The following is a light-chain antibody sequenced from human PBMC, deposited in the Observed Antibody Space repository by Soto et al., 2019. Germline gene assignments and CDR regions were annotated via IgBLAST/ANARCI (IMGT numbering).Light chain of an antibody. J-gene: IGKJ4*01. CDR1: QSVGSY. CDR2: DAS. V-gene: IGKV3-11*01. Sequence: ETVLTQSPAPLSLSPGEKTTHSSRASQSVGSYLAWYQQKPGQAPRLLIYDASTRATGIPARFSGSGSGTDFTLTISSLETEDFAVYYCQQRSNWPPLLTFGGGTKVDI. CDR3: QQRSNWPPLLT.